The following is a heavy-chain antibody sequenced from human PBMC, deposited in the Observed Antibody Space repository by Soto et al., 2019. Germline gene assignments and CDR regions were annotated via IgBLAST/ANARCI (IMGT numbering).Heavy chain of an antibody. J-gene: IGHJ4*02. Sequence: EVQLVESGGGLVQPGGSLRLSCAASGFTFSSYWMSWVRQAPGKGLEWVANIKQDGSEKYYVDSVKGRFTISRDNAKNSLYLQMNSLRAEDTAVYYCASQNLRLGYCTNGVCPWGYWGQGTLVTVSS. CDR2: IKQDGSEK. V-gene: IGHV3-7*01. CDR3: ASQNLRLGYCTNGVCPWGY. CDR1: GFTFSSYW. D-gene: IGHD2-8*01.